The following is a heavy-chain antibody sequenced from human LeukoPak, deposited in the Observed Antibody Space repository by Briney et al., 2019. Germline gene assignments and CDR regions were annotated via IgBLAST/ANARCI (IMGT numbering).Heavy chain of an antibody. CDR1: GFTFSSYA. Sequence: GGSLRLSCAASGFTFSSYAMSWVRQAPGKGLEWVSATSGSGGSTYYADSVKGRFTISGDNSKNTLYLQMNSLRAEDTAVYYCAKTLIYYDSSGYYFDYWGQGTLVTVSS. D-gene: IGHD3-22*01. V-gene: IGHV3-23*01. CDR3: AKTLIYYDSSGYYFDY. CDR2: TSGSGGST. J-gene: IGHJ4*02.